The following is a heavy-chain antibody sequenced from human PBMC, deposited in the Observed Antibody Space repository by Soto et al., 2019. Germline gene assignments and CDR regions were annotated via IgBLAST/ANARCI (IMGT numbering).Heavy chain of an antibody. CDR1: GFSLSTTGVG. D-gene: IGHD3-10*01. CDR2: IYWDDDK. Sequence: QITLKESGPPLVRPTQTLTLTCPFSGFSLSTTGVGVGWIRQTPGKALEWLALIYWDDDKRYSPSLKSRHTLTKDTSKNEVILTMTNLDPVDTATYYGAQRLRDYGLGRERANSFDPWGQGTLVTVSS. V-gene: IGHV2-5*02. CDR3: AQRLRDYGLGRERANSFDP. J-gene: IGHJ5*02.